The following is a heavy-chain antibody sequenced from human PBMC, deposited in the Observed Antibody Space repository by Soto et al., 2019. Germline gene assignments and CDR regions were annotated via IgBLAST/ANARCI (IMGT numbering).Heavy chain of an antibody. J-gene: IGHJ4*02. D-gene: IGHD2-21*02. V-gene: IGHV4-39*01. CDR2: IYYSGRT. CDR3: ARQRTTVVTQAYFDH. CDR1: GVSINRGGYY. Sequence: SETLSLTCTVSGVSINRGGYYWTWIRQHPEKGLEFIGYIYYSGRTYYSPSFKSRVTISIDTSKNQFSLKLSSVTATDTAVYYCARQRTTVVTQAYFDHWGQGALVTVSS.